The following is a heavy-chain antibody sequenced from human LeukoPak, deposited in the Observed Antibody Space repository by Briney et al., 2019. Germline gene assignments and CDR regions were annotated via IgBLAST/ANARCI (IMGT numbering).Heavy chain of an antibody. J-gene: IGHJ6*02. CDR3: AKVSHSSVLGSDYYYGMDV. CDR1: GFTFDDYA. Sequence: GRSLRLSCAASGFTFDDYAMHWVRQAPGKGLEWVSGISWNSGSIGYADSVKGRFTISRDNAKNSLYLQMNSLRAEDTALYYCAKVSHSSVLGSDYYYGMDVWGQGTTVTVSS. CDR2: ISWNSGSI. D-gene: IGHD6-19*01. V-gene: IGHV3-9*01.